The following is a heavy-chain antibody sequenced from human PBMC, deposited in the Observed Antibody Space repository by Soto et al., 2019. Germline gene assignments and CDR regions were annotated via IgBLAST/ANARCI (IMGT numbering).Heavy chain of an antibody. CDR1: GFTFSSYG. CDR2: ISYDGSNK. CDR3: ANLSSYYYDSSGYPEDY. J-gene: IGHJ4*02. D-gene: IGHD3-22*01. V-gene: IGHV3-30*18. Sequence: GGSLRLSCAASGFTFSSYGMHWVRQAPGKGLEWVAVISYDGSNKYYADSVKGRFTISRDNSKNTLYLQMNSLRAEDTAVYYCANLSSYYYDSSGYPEDYWGQGTLVTGSS.